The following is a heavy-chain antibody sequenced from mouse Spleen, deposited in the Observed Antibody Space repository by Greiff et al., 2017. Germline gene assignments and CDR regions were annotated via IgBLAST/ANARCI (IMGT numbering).Heavy chain of an antibody. V-gene: IGHV1S127*01. Sequence: VQLQQSGAELVKPGASVKMSCKASGYTFTSYWMHWVKQRPGQGLEWIGVIDPSDSYTSYNQKFKGKATLTVDTSSSTAYMQLSSLTSEDSAVYYCTLSDFDYWGQGTTLTVSS. CDR2: IDPSDSYT. J-gene: IGHJ2*01. CDR1: GYTFTSYW. CDR3: TLSDFDY.